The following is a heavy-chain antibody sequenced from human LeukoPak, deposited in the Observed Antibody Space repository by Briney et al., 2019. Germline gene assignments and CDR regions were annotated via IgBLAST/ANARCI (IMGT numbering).Heavy chain of an antibody. CDR1: GYTFTNYY. V-gene: IGHV1-46*01. CDR2: INPSGGST. D-gene: IGHD5-24*01. CDR3: ARVGWLQLNYYYYYYMDV. Sequence: ASVKVSCKASGYTFTNYYLHWVRQAPGQGLEWMGIINPSGGSTSYAQKFQGRVTMTRDMSTSTVYMELSSLRSEDTAVYYCARVGWLQLNYYYYYYMDVWGKGTTVTVSS. J-gene: IGHJ6*03.